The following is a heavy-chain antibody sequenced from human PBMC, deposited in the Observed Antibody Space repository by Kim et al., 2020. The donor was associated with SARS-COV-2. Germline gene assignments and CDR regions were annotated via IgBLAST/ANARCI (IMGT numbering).Heavy chain of an antibody. Sequence: GGSLRLSCVASGFTLSVYWMSWVRQAPGKGLECVANIKQEGSTEDCVDYFKGRVTISSDNARNSLFLQMNSLRVEDTAVYNCAGLVREPDYWGQGTLVTVSS. D-gene: IGHD2-2*01. CDR2: IKQEGSTE. J-gene: IGHJ4*02. V-gene: IGHV3-7*03. CDR1: GFTLSVYW. CDR3: AGLVREPDY.